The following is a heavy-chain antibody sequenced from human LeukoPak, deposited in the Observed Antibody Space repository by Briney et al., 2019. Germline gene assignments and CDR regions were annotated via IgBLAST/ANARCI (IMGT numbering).Heavy chain of an antibody. CDR2: IYYSGST. J-gene: IGHJ4*02. V-gene: IGHV4-39*07. D-gene: IGHD4-17*01. Sequence: PSETLSLTCTVSGGSISSSSYYWGWIRQPPGKGLEWIGSIYYSGSTYYNPSLKSRVTISVDTSKNQFSLKLSSVTAADTAVYYCARSPDQYDYGDYFDYWGQGLLVAVSS. CDR1: GGSISSSSYY. CDR3: ARSPDQYDYGDYFDY.